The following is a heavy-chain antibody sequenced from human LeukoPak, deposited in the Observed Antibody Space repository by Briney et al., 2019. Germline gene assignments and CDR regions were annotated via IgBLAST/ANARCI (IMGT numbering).Heavy chain of an antibody. CDR2: IYHGGRT. V-gene: IGHV4-59*08. CDR1: GGSISSYY. Sequence: SETLSLTCTVSGGSISSYYWSWIRQPPGKGLEWIGTIYHGGRTDYNPSLKSRGTISEDTSKNQFSLKLSAVTAADTAVHYCASAFRESFFDYWGQGTLVTVSS. CDR3: ASAFRESFFDY. J-gene: IGHJ4*02.